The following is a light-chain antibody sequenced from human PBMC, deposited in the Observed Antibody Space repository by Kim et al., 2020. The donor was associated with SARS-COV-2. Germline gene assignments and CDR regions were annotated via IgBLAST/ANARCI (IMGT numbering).Light chain of an antibody. CDR3: QQDHNYPRT. CDR1: QDIRND. V-gene: IGKV1-6*01. Sequence: ASVGDRVTITCLASQDIRNDLGWYQQRPGKAPRLLIFAATALQSRVPSRFSGSGSGTEFILTIDSLQPEDFATYFCQQDHNYPRTFGQGNTVEIK. CDR2: AAT. J-gene: IGKJ1*01.